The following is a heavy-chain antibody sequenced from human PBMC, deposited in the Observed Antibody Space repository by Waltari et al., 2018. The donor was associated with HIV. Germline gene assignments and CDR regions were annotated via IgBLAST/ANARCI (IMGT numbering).Heavy chain of an antibody. V-gene: IGHV1-8*01. CDR3: AREGGYCSSTSCYDYYYGMDV. D-gene: IGHD2-2*01. CDR1: GYTFTRYD. J-gene: IGHJ6*02. Sequence: QVQLVQSGAEVKQPGASVKVYCKASGYTFTRYDINWVRQAHGQGLEWMGWMNPNSGNTGYAQKFQGRVTMTRNTSISTAYMELSSLRSEDTAVYYCAREGGYCSSTSCYDYYYGMDVWGQGTTVTVSS. CDR2: MNPNSGNT.